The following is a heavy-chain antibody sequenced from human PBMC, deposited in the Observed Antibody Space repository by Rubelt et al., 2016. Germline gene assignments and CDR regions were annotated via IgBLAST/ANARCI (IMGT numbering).Heavy chain of an antibody. CDR1: GGSISSSSYY. CDR3: ARGRYCSGGSCYLGDY. CDR2: IYCSGST. J-gene: IGHJ4*02. V-gene: IGHV4-61*05. D-gene: IGHD2-15*01. Sequence: QLQLQESGPGLVKPSETLSLTCTVSGGSISSSSYYWGWIRQPPGKGLEWIGYIYCSGSTNYNPSLRRRVTISLDTSTNQFALKLGSVTAAETAVYYCARGRYCSGGSCYLGDYWGQGTLVTVSS.